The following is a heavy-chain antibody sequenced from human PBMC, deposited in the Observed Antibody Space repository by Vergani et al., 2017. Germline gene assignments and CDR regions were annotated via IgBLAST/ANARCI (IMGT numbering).Heavy chain of an antibody. D-gene: IGHD2-2*01. CDR1: GFTFSNAW. Sequence: EVQLVESGGGLVKPGGSLRLSCAASGFTFSNAWMSWVRQAPGKGLEWVGRIKSKTDGGTTDYAAPVKGRFTISRDDSKNTLYLQMNSLKTEDTAVYYCTTRYCNSTSCYHIDYFDYWGQGTLVTVSS. V-gene: IGHV3-15*01. J-gene: IGHJ4*02. CDR2: IKSKTDGGTT. CDR3: TTRYCNSTSCYHIDYFDY.